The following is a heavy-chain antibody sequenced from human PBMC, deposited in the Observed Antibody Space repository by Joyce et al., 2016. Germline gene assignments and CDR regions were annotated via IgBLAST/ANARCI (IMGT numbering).Heavy chain of an antibody. J-gene: IGHJ4*02. CDR1: GYSFTNYA. Sequence: GPAQKEPGASMTLSCKTSGYSFTNYALNWVRQAPGQGLEWMGRIHAGSGVTMFSQKFYDRVSITTDTSASTVYMEMRGLTSADTATYYCTRSPPHGDGDKRATDIWGQGTLVTVSS. D-gene: IGHD7-27*01. CDR2: IHAGSGVT. V-gene: IGHV1-3*05. CDR3: TRSPPHGDGDKRATDI.